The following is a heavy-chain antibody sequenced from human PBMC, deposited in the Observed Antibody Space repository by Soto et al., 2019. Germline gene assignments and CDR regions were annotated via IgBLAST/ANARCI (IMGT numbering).Heavy chain of an antibody. CDR1: GGTFSSYT. CDR2: IIPILGIA. Sequence: QVQLVQSGAEVKKPGSSVKVSCKASGGTFSSYTISWVRQAPGQGLEWMGRIIPILGIANYAQKFQGRVTITADKSTSTAYMELSSLRSEDTAVYYCARQSSSGYYFDYWGQGTPVTVSS. CDR3: ARQSSSGYYFDY. V-gene: IGHV1-69*02. J-gene: IGHJ4*02. D-gene: IGHD3-22*01.